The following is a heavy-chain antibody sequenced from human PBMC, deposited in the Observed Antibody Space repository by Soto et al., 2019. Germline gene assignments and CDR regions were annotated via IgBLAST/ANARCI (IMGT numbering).Heavy chain of an antibody. V-gene: IGHV3-48*01. Sequence: EVQLVESGGGLVQPGGSLRLSCAASGFTCSSYSMNWVRQAPGKGLEWVSYISSSSSTMYYADSVKGRFTISSDNAKNSLYLQMNSLRAEETAVYYCAREFDSSSWYVYGFWGQGTLVTVSS. J-gene: IGHJ4*02. D-gene: IGHD6-13*01. CDR3: AREFDSSSWYVYGF. CDR2: ISSSSSTM. CDR1: GFTCSSYS.